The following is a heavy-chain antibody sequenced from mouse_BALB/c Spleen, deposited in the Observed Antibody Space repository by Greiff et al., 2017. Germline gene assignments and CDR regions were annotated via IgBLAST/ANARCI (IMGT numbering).Heavy chain of an antibody. CDR1: GYTFTSYW. J-gene: IGHJ3*01. D-gene: IGHD1-1*01. CDR2: IDPSDSYT. Sequence: VQLQQSGAELVKPGASVKLSCKASGYTFTSYWMHWVKQRPGQGLEWIGEIDPSDSYTNYNQKFKGKATLTVDKSSSTAYMQLSSLTSEDSAVYYCAYYYGSSTWFAYWGQGTLVTVSA. CDR3: AYYYGSSTWFAY. V-gene: IGHV1-69*02.